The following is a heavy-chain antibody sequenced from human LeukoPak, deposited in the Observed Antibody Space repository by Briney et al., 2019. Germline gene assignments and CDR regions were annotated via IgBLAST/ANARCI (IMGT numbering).Heavy chain of an antibody. CDR3: ARDTRGIAAAGTGD. CDR1: GGSFSGYY. V-gene: IGHV4-34*01. Sequence: SETLSLTCAVYGGSFSGYYWSWIRQPPGKGLEWIGEINHSGSTNYNPSLKSRVTISVDTSKNQFSLKLTSVTAADTAVYYCARDTRGIAAAGTGDWGQGTLVTVSS. J-gene: IGHJ4*02. CDR2: INHSGST. D-gene: IGHD6-13*01.